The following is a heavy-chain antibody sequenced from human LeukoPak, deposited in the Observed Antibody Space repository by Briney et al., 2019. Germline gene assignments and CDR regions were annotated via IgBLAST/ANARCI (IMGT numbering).Heavy chain of an antibody. Sequence: ASVKVPCKASGYTFTSYGISWVRQAPGQGLEWMGWISAYNGNTNYAQKLQGRVTMTTDTSTSTAYMELRSLRSDDTAVYYCARARHQLSYFDYWGQGTLVTVSS. D-gene: IGHD2-2*01. J-gene: IGHJ4*02. CDR3: ARARHQLSYFDY. V-gene: IGHV1-18*01. CDR2: ISAYNGNT. CDR1: GYTFTSYG.